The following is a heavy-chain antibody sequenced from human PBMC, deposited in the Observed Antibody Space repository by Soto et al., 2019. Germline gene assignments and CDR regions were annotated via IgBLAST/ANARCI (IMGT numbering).Heavy chain of an antibody. V-gene: IGHV4-30-4*01. J-gene: IGHJ4*02. D-gene: IGHD6-19*01. Sequence: SETLSLTCTVSGDSISNGTYYWTWIRQSPGKGPEWLGYVFRSGHTFYNPSLKSRLQISIDTATNQFSLKMTSMAGEDAGMYYCAREKAVGWYADSLCRGTLVTVST. CDR3: AREKAVGWYADS. CDR1: GDSISNGTYY. CDR2: VFRSGHT.